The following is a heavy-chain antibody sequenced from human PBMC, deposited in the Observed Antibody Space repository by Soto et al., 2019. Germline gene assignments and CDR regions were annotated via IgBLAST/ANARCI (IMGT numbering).Heavy chain of an antibody. CDR2: ISGSGGST. CDR1: GFTFSSYA. Sequence: EVQLLESGGGLVQPGGSLRLSCAASGFTFSSYAMSWVRQAPGKGLEWVSAISGSGGSTYYADSVKGRFTISRDNSKNTLYLQMNSLRAEDTAVYYCAKDVREYSSSTNDAFDIWGQGTMVTVSS. CDR3: AKDVREYSSSTNDAFDI. D-gene: IGHD6-6*01. J-gene: IGHJ3*02. V-gene: IGHV3-23*01.